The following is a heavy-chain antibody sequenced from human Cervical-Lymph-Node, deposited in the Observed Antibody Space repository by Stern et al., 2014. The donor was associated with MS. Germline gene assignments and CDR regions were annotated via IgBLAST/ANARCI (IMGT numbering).Heavy chain of an antibody. CDR1: GGTFSSYT. J-gene: IGHJ6*02. V-gene: IGHV1-69*09. CDR3: ARRTQGYYYYGMDV. D-gene: IGHD2-2*01. Sequence: VQLVESGAEVKKPGSSVKVSCKASGGTFSSYTISWVRQAPGQGLEWMGRIIPILGIANYAQKFQGRVTITADKSTSTAYMELSSLRSEDTAVYYCARRTQGYYYYGMDVWGQGTTVTVSS. CDR2: IIPILGIA.